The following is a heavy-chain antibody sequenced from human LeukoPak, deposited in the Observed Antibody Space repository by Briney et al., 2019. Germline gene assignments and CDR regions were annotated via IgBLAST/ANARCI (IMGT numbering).Heavy chain of an antibody. Sequence: HPGGSLRLSCAASGFTFSSYWMSWVRQAPGKGLERVANIKQEGSEKYYVDSVKGRFTISRDNAKNSMYLQMNSLRAEDTAVYYCARALSGSSAFDIWGQGTMVTVSS. V-gene: IGHV3-7*04. D-gene: IGHD1-26*01. CDR1: GFTFSSYW. CDR2: IKQEGSEK. J-gene: IGHJ3*02. CDR3: ARALSGSSAFDI.